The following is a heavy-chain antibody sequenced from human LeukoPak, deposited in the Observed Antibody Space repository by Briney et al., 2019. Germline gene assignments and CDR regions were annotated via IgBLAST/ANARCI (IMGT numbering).Heavy chain of an antibody. D-gene: IGHD6-13*01. Sequence: GESLKISCKGSGYSFTSYWIGWVRQMPRKGLEWMGLIYPGDSDTRYSPSFQGQVTISADKSISTAYLQWSSLKASDTAMYYCARRVSVRGYSSSWVDYWGQRTLATVSS. CDR1: GYSFTSYW. J-gene: IGHJ4*02. CDR2: IYPGDSDT. V-gene: IGHV5-51*01. CDR3: ARRVSVRGYSSSWVDY.